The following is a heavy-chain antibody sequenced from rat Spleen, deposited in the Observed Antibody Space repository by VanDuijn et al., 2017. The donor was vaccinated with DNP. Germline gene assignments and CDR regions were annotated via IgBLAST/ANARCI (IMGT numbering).Heavy chain of an antibody. CDR1: GFSLTTNG. J-gene: IGHJ4*01. Sequence: QVQLKESGPGLVQPSQTLSLTCTVSGFSLTTNGVSWVRQPPGKGLEWIAAISSGGNTYFNSALKSRLSVTRDTSRSQVFLGMNSLQTEDTAIYYCTRESWGYVMDAWGQGASVTVSS. V-gene: IGHV2S12*01. D-gene: IGHD1-7*01. CDR2: ISSGGNT. CDR3: TRESWGYVMDA.